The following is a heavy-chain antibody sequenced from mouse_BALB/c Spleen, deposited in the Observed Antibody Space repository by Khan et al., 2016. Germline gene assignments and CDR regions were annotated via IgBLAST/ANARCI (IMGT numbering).Heavy chain of an antibody. V-gene: IGHV9-1*02. CDR3: GRGGNYVGDYAMDY. J-gene: IGHJ4*01. CDR2: INPYTGEP. D-gene: IGHD2-1*01. Sequence: QIQLVQSGPELKKPGETVKISCKASGYTFTNYGMIWVKQAPGKGLKWMGWINPYTGEPTYADDFKGRFAFSLETSASTAYFQINNLKNEDMATYYCGRGGNYVGDYAMDYWGQGTAVTVSS. CDR1: GYTFTNYG.